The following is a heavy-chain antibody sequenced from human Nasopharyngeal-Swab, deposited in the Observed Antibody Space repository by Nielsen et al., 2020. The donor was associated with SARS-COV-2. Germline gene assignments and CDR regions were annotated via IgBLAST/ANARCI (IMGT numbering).Heavy chain of an antibody. CDR1: GFAVSSNY. CDR2: IYSGGTT. V-gene: IGHV3-53*04. CDR3: ATTMRYYDILTGYLSLNYYCYMDV. Sequence: GGSLRLSCAASGFAVSSNYMSWVRQAPGKGLECVSFIYSGGTTYYADSVKGRFTISRHNSKNTLYLQMNSLRAEDTAVYYCATTMRYYDILTGYLSLNYYCYMDVWGKGTTVTVSS. J-gene: IGHJ6*03. D-gene: IGHD3-9*01.